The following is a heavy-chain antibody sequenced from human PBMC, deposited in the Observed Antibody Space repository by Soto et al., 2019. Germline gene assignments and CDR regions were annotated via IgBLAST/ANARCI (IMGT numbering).Heavy chain of an antibody. D-gene: IGHD3-3*01. Sequence: QVHLVQSGAEVKKPGSSVKVSCKDSGCTFSSYAISWERQAPGQGHEWMGGIIPIFGTANYAQKFQGRVTITADKATRTAYMELSSLRSDDTAAYYWARSFGVVRMDVWGKGTTVTVSS. V-gene: IGHV1-69*06. CDR3: ARSFGVVRMDV. CDR2: IIPIFGTA. J-gene: IGHJ6*04. CDR1: GCTFSSYA.